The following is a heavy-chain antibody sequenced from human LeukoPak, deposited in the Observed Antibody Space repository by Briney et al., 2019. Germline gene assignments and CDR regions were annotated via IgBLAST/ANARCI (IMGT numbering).Heavy chain of an antibody. J-gene: IGHJ4*02. V-gene: IGHV4-4*02. CDR1: GGSISSSNW. Sequence: SETLSLTCAVSGGSISSSNWWSWVRQPPGQGLEWIGEIYHSGSTNYNPSLKSRVTISVDKSKNQFSLKLSSVTAADTAVYYCARAEVPLLVYFDYWGQGTLVTVSS. CDR2: IYHSGST. D-gene: IGHD3-10*01. CDR3: ARAEVPLLVYFDY.